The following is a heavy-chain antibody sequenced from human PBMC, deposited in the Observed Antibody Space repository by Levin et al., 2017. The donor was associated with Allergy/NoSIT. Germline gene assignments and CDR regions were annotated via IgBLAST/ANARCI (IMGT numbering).Heavy chain of an antibody. D-gene: IGHD2-2*01. V-gene: IGHV3-74*01. CDR3: AREGSTAKISDY. CDR1: GFTFSSYW. J-gene: IGHJ4*02. CDR2: INMDGSRT. Sequence: GGSLRLSCVASGFTFSSYWMHWVRQVPGEGLVWVSRINMDGSRTSYGDSVKGRFTMSRDNAKNTLFLQMNSLRAEDTAVYYCAREGSTAKISDYWGQGILVSVSS.